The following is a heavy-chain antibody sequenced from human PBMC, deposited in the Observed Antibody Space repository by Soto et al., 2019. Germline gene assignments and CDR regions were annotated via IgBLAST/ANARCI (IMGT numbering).Heavy chain of an antibody. D-gene: IGHD2-2*01. Sequence: ASVKVSCKASGYTFTSYGISWVRQAPGQGLEWMGWISAYNGNTNYAQKLQGRVTMTTDTSTSTAYMELRSLRSDDTAVYYCARIDIVVVPAAIGYYYYGMDVWGQGTTVTVSS. CDR1: GYTFTSYG. V-gene: IGHV1-18*01. J-gene: IGHJ6*02. CDR2: ISAYNGNT. CDR3: ARIDIVVVPAAIGYYYYGMDV.